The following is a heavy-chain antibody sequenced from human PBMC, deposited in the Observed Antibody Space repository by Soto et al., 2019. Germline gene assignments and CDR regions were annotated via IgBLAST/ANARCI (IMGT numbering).Heavy chain of an antibody. CDR3: ARGYRSGSYIIDYYYGMDV. CDR2: IYHSGST. D-gene: IGHD3-10*01. CDR1: GGSISSSNW. Sequence: SETLSLTCAASGGSISSSNWWSWVRQPPGKGLEWIGEIYHSGSTNYNPSLKSRVTISVDKSKNQFSLKLSSVTAADTAVYYCARGYRSGSYIIDYYYGMDVWGQGTTVPVSS. J-gene: IGHJ6*02. V-gene: IGHV4-4*02.